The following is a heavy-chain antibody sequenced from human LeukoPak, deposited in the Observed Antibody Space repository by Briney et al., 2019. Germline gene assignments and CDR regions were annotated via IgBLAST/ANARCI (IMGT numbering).Heavy chain of an antibody. CDR1: GFTFSSYR. CDR3: AREFQYYDFWSGYYLFDP. CDR2: ISSSSSYI. J-gene: IGHJ5*02. D-gene: IGHD3-3*01. V-gene: IGHV3-21*01. Sequence: KPGGSLRLSCAASGFTFSSYRMNWVRQAPGKGLEWVSSISSSSSYIYYADSVKGRFTISRDSAKNSLYLQMNSLRAEDTAVYYCAREFQYYDFWSGYYLFDPWGQGTLVTVSS.